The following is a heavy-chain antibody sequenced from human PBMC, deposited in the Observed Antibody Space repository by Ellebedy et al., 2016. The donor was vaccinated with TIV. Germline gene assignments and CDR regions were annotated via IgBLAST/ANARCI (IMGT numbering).Heavy chain of an antibody. D-gene: IGHD2-2*01. J-gene: IGHJ4*02. CDR3: ANIRYAF. V-gene: IGHV3-23*01. CDR2: ISNSSGRT. Sequence: GESLKISCAASGFTFSTYVMSWVRQAPGKGLEWVSTISNSSGRTYYADSVRGRFTISRNNSKNTLYLQMNIRRAEEKAVYYCANIRYAFWGQGTLVTVYS. CDR1: GFTFSTYV.